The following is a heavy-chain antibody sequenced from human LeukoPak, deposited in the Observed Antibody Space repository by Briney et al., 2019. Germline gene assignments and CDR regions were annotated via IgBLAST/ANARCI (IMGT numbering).Heavy chain of an antibody. CDR3: ARVTVTTYLDY. V-gene: IGHV3-23*01. Sequence: PGGSLRLSCAASGFTFSTYAMSWVRQAPGQGLEWVSGITDTGGTTYYADSVKGRFTISRDNSKNTLYLQLNSLRAEDTAVYYCARVTVTTYLDYWGQGTLVTVSS. CDR1: GFTFSTYA. CDR2: ITDTGGTT. D-gene: IGHD4-17*01. J-gene: IGHJ4*02.